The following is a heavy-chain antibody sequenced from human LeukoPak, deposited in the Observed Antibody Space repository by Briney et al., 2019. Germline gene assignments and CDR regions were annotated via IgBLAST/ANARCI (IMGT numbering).Heavy chain of an antibody. V-gene: IGHV4-59*08. CDR2: IYYSGST. Sequence: SETLSLTCTVSGGSISSYYWSWIRQPPGKGLEWIGYIYYSGSTNYNPSLESRVTISIGTSKNQFSLKLSSVTAADTAVYYCARHRAGDYVLIDYWGQGTLVTVSS. CDR3: ARHRAGDYVLIDY. CDR1: GGSISSYY. D-gene: IGHD4-17*01. J-gene: IGHJ4*02.